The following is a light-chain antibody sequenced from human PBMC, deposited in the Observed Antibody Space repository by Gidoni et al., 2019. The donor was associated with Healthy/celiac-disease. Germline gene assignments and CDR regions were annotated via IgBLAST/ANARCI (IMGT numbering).Light chain of an antibody. CDR1: SSNIGADYP. CDR2: GNT. CDR3: QSYDSGLGGSV. V-gene: IGLV1-40*01. J-gene: IGLJ2*01. Sequence: QSVLPPPPSVSGAPVQTVTVSCTGGSSNIGADYPVHWYQQFPGAAPSLLISGNTNRPSGVPDRFSGSKSGTSASLVISGLQAEDEADYYCQSYDSGLGGSVFGGGTKLTVL.